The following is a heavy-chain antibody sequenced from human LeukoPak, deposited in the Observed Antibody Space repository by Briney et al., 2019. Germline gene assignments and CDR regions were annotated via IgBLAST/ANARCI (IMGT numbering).Heavy chain of an antibody. V-gene: IGHV3-21*01. CDR2: ISSSSSYI. D-gene: IGHD3-22*01. J-gene: IGHJ4*02. CDR1: GFTFSSYS. CDR3: ERERGAWSTYYYDSSGPRYFAY. Sequence: GGSLRLSCAASGFTFSSYSMNWVRQAPGKGLEWVSSISSSSSYIYYADSVKGRFTISRDNAKNSLYLQMNSLRAEDTAVYYCERERGAWSTYYYDSSGPRYFAYWGQGTLVTVSS.